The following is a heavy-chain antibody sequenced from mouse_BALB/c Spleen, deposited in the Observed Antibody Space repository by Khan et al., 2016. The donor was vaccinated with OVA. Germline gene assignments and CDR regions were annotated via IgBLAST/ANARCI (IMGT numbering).Heavy chain of an antibody. D-gene: IGHD2-14*01. CDR2: ISSGGST. Sequence: EVELVESGGSSVKPGGSLKLSCAVSGFTFSSYAMSWVRQTPEKRLEWVASISSGGSTYYPDSVKGRFTISRDNARNIVYLQMSSLRSEDMAMYYCAREAYRYDEYYFDYWGQGTTLTVSS. J-gene: IGHJ2*01. CDR1: GFTFSSYA. V-gene: IGHV5-6-5*01. CDR3: AREAYRYDEYYFDY.